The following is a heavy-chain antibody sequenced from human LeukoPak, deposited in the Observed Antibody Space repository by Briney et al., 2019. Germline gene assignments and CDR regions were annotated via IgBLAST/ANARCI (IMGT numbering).Heavy chain of an antibody. CDR2: ISASRDNT. Sequence: GGSLRLSCAASGFTFSSYAMSRLRQAPGKGLEWVSAISASRDNTYYADSVKGRFTISRDNSKNTLYLQMNGLRAEDTAVYYCAKSRPPDGYKFDYWGQGTLVTVSS. V-gene: IGHV3-23*01. D-gene: IGHD5-24*01. CDR3: AKSRPPDGYKFDY. J-gene: IGHJ4*02. CDR1: GFTFSSYA.